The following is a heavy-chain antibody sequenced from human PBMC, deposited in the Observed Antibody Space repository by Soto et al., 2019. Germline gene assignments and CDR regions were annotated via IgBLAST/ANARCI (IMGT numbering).Heavy chain of an antibody. J-gene: IGHJ3*02. CDR3: AAAWGNYDSSGYPYLFDAFDI. D-gene: IGHD3-22*01. Sequence: SVKVSCKASGFTFTSSAVQWVRQARGQRLEWIGWIVVGSGNTNYAQKFQERVTITRDMSTSTAYMELSSLRSEDTAVYYCAAAWGNYDSSGYPYLFDAFDIWGQGTMVTVSS. CDR2: IVVGSGNT. CDR1: GFTFTSSA. V-gene: IGHV1-58*01.